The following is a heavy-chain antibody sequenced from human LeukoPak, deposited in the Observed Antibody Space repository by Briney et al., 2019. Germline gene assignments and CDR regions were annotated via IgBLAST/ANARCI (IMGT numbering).Heavy chain of an antibody. CDR2: ISGSGGST. D-gene: IGHD3-3*01. V-gene: IGHV3-23*01. CDR1: GFTFSSYW. Sequence: GGSLRLSCAASGFTFSSYWMSWVRQAPGKGLEWVSAISGSGGSTYYADSVKGRFTISRDNSKNTLYLQMNSLRAEDTAVYYCAKGEEGYYDFWSGYYTHNWFDPWGQGTLVTVSS. J-gene: IGHJ5*02. CDR3: AKGEEGYYDFWSGYYTHNWFDP.